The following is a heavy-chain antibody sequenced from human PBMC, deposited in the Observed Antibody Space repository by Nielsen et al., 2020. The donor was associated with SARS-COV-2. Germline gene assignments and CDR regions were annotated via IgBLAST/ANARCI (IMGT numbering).Heavy chain of an antibody. V-gene: IGHV4-31*03. Sequence: SETLSLTCTVSGGSISSGGYYWSWIRQHPGKGLEWIGYIYYSGSTYYNPSLKSRVTISVDTSKNQFSLKLSSVTAADTAVYYCARGATYEGFWSGYYRNYYYYMDVWGKGTTVTVSS. CDR1: GGSISSGGYY. J-gene: IGHJ6*03. CDR2: IYYSGST. D-gene: IGHD3-3*01. CDR3: ARGATYEGFWSGYYRNYYYYMDV.